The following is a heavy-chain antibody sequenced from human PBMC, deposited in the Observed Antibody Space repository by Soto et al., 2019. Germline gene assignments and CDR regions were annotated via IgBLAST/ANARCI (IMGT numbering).Heavy chain of an antibody. CDR2: INPSGGST. D-gene: IGHD4-17*01. Sequence: ASVKVSCKASGYTFTSYYMHWVRQAPGQGLEWMGIINPSGGSTSYAQKFQGRVTMTRDTSTSTAYMELSSLRSEDTAVYYCAMMTTVTTVRYYYYYYMDVWGKGTTVTVSS. CDR1: GYTFTSYY. CDR3: AMMTTVTTVRYYYYYYMDV. J-gene: IGHJ6*03. V-gene: IGHV1-46*01.